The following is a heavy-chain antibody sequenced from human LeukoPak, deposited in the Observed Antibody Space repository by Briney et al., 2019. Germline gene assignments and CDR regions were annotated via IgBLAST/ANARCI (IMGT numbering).Heavy chain of an antibody. CDR1: GFTFTSSA. CDR3: AAATSRDIYNWLDP. Sequence: SSVKVSCKASGFTFTSSAMQWVRQARGQRLEWIGWIVVGSGNTNYAQKFQERVTITRDMSTSTAYMELSSLRSEDTAVYYCAAATSRDIYNWLDPWGQGTLVTVSS. J-gene: IGHJ5*02. V-gene: IGHV1-58*02. CDR2: IVVGSGNT. D-gene: IGHD5-12*01.